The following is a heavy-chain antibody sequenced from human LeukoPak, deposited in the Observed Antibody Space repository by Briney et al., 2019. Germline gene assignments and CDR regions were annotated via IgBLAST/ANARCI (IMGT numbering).Heavy chain of an antibody. CDR1: VYTFTDYY. J-gene: IGHJ4*02. V-gene: IGHV1-2*02. D-gene: IGHD2-2*01. CDR3: ARSGCSRTTCPDY. Sequence: ASAKVSCKPSVYTFTDYYIHWVRQAPGQGLEWMGWIIPSSGDTNYAQKFQGRVTMTRDTSISTAYMELTSLGYDDAAVYYCARSGCSRTTCPDYWGQGTLVAISS. CDR2: IIPSSGDT.